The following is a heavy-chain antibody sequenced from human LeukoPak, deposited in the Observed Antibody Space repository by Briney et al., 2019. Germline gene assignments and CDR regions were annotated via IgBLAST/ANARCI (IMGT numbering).Heavy chain of an antibody. V-gene: IGHV4-59*02. D-gene: IGHD1-26*01. J-gene: IGHJ4*02. CDR3: ARSGAGGATPFDY. CDR1: GDSVSIYY. CDR2: IYYSGST. Sequence: SETLSLTCTVSGDSVSIYYWSWIRQPPGKGLEWIGYIYYSGSTNYNPSLKSRVTISVDTSKNQFSLKLSSVTAADTAVYYCARSGAGGATPFDYWGQGTLVTVSS.